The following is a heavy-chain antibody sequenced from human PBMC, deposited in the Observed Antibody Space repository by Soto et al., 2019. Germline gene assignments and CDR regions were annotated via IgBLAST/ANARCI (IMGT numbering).Heavy chain of an antibody. V-gene: IGHV1-3*01. Sequence: GASVKVSCKASGYTFTSYAMHWVRQAPGQRLEWMGWINAGNGNTKYSQKFQGRVTITRDTSASTAYMELSSLRSEDTAVYYCARAGVGATPRYFQHWGQGTLVTVSS. J-gene: IGHJ1*01. D-gene: IGHD1-26*01. CDR3: ARAGVGATPRYFQH. CDR1: GYTFTSYA. CDR2: INAGNGNT.